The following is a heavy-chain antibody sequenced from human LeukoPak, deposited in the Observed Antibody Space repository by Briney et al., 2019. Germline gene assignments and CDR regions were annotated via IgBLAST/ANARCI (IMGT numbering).Heavy chain of an antibody. J-gene: IGHJ6*03. V-gene: IGHV1-2*02. D-gene: IGHD1-26*01. CDR2: INPNSGGT. CDR1: GYTFTGYY. CDR3: ARSSPNSGSYYYYYYMDV. Sequence: ASVKVSCKASGYTFTGYYMHWVRRAPGQGLEWMGWINPNSGGTNYAQKFQGRVTMTRDTSISTAYMELSRLRSDDTDVYYCARSSPNSGSYYYYYYMDVWGKGTTVTISS.